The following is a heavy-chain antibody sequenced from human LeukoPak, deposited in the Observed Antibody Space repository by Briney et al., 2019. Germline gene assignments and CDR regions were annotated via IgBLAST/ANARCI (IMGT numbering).Heavy chain of an antibody. D-gene: IGHD4-17*01. V-gene: IGHV4-59*01. CDR3: ARVFDDYGDYFLDY. CDR1: GGSISSYY. CDR2: ISYSGTP. Sequence: SETISLTCTVYGGSISSYYWNWIRQPPGKGLEWIGYISYSGTPYYNPSLKSRVTISVDPSKNQLSLSLSSVTAADTAVYYCARVFDDYGDYFLDYWGQGTLVTVSS. J-gene: IGHJ4*02.